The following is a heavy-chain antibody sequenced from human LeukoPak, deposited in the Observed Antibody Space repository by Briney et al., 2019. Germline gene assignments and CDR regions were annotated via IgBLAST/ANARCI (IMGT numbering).Heavy chain of an antibody. D-gene: IGHD4-17*01. V-gene: IGHV3-7*01. CDR3: AKGSDYGDYGMDV. CDR1: GFPFSSYW. CDR2: IKQDGSKK. Sequence: PGGSLRLSCVASGFPFSSYWMTWVRQAPGKGLEWVANIKQDGSKKSYVDSVKGRFTISRDNSKNTLYLQMNSLRAEDTAVYYCAKGSDYGDYGMDVWGQGTTVTVSS. J-gene: IGHJ6*02.